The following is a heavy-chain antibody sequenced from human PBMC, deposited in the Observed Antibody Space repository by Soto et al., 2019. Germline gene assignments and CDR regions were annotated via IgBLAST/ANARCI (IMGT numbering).Heavy chain of an antibody. CDR1: GGSISGYY. Sequence: SETLSLTCTVAGGSISGYYLSWIRQPPGKGLEWIGYMYNTGSTVYNPSFKSRLTISLDTSKNQFSLKLSSVTAADTAVYFCARGGPSSKWLDPWGQGIQVTVSS. CDR2: MYNTGST. J-gene: IGHJ5*02. CDR3: ARGGPSSKWLDP. V-gene: IGHV4-59*01.